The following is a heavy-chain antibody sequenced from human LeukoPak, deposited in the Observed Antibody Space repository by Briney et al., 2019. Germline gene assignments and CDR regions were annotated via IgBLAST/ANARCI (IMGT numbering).Heavy chain of an antibody. CDR2: INHSGST. Sequence: SETLSLTCAVYGGSFSGYYWSWIRQPPGKGLEWIGEINHSGSTNYNPSLKSRVTISVDTSKNQFSLKLGSVTAADTAVYYCASGGVNPFDIWGQGTMVTVSS. J-gene: IGHJ3*02. CDR3: ASGGVNPFDI. D-gene: IGHD1-14*01. V-gene: IGHV4-34*01. CDR1: GGSFSGYY.